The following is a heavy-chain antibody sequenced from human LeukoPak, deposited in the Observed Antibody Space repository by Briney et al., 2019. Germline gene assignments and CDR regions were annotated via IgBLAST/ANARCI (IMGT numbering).Heavy chain of an antibody. J-gene: IGHJ6*02. V-gene: IGHV1-58*02. CDR2: IVVGSGNT. D-gene: IGHD1-26*01. CDR3: AADQGGGVYYYYGMDV. CDR1: GFTFTSSA. Sequence: SVKVSCKASGFTFTSSAMQWVRQARGQRLEWIGWIVVGSGNTNYAQKFQERVTITRDMSTSTAYMELSSLRSEDTAVYYCAADQGGGVYYYYGMDVWGQGTTVTVSS.